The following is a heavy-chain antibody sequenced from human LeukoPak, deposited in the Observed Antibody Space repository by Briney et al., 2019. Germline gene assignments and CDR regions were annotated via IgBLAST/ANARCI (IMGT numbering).Heavy chain of an antibody. CDR3: ARAYGGIRGGPDY. Sequence: PGGSLRLSCAASGFTFSGYWMYWVRQAPGKGLVWVSRISTDGSVTNYADSVKGRFTISRDNAKNTLYLQMNSLRAEDTAVYYCARAYGGIRGGPDYWGQGTLVTVSS. V-gene: IGHV3-74*01. J-gene: IGHJ4*02. CDR1: GFTFSGYW. D-gene: IGHD4-23*01. CDR2: ISTDGSVT.